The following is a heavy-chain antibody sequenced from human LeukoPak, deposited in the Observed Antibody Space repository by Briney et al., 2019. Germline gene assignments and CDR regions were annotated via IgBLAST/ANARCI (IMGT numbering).Heavy chain of an antibody. V-gene: IGHV3-74*01. CDR2: INSDGSST. D-gene: IGHD3-22*01. CDR3: AIGGGYYYDSSGYSFDY. J-gene: IGHJ4*02. Sequence: GGSLRLSCAASGFTFSSYWMHWVRQAPGKGLVWVSRINSDGSSTSYADSVKGRFTISRDNAKNTLYLQMNSLRAEDTAVYYCAIGGGYYYDSSGYSFDYWGQGTLVTVSS. CDR1: GFTFSSYW.